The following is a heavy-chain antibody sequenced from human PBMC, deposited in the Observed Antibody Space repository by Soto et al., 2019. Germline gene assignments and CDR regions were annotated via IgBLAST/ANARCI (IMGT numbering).Heavy chain of an antibody. J-gene: IGHJ5*02. CDR1: GAALNSGNYY. V-gene: IGHV4-31*03. CDR2: IYVTGAV. CDR3: ASLRIATNNYKWLDP. Sequence: KPSETLSLTCSVSGAALNSGNYYWSWIRQVPGKGLEWIGHIYVTGAVDYNPSLRDRITISQDTSERQFSLNLRLVTAADTAVYYCASLRIATNNYKWLDPCGQGTMVTFYS. D-gene: IGHD2-21*01.